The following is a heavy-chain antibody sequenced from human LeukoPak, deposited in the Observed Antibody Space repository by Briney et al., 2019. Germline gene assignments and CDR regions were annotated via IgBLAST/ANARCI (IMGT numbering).Heavy chain of an antibody. V-gene: IGHV4-34*01. CDR2: IYYSGST. CDR1: GGSFSGYY. J-gene: IGHJ4*02. D-gene: IGHD3-22*01. CDR3: ARQTITMIVVVTFHFDY. Sequence: SETLSLTCAVYGGSFSGYYWSWIRQPPGKGLEWIGSIYYSGSTYYNPSLKSRVTISVDTSKNQFSLKLSSVTAADTAVYYCARQTITMIVVVTFHFDYWGQGTLVTVSS.